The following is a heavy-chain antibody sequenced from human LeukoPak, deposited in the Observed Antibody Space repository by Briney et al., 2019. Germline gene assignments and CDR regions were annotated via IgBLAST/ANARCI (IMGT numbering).Heavy chain of an antibody. CDR1: GFTFSTYN. CDR3: ARGPYNWNYINFDY. Sequence: GVSLRLSCAASGFTFSTYNMNWVRQAPGKGLEWVSSISSSSSNIYYADSVKGRFTISRDNAKNSLYLQMNSQRAEDTAVYYCARGPYNWNYINFDYWGQGTLVTVSS. V-gene: IGHV3-21*01. CDR2: ISSSSSNI. D-gene: IGHD1-7*01. J-gene: IGHJ4*02.